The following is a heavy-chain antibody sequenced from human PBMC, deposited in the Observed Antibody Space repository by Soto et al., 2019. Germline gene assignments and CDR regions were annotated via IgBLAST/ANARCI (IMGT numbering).Heavy chain of an antibody. D-gene: IGHD6-6*01. Sequence: RLSCAASGFTFSSYAMHWVRQAPGKGLEWVAVISYDGSNKYYADSVKGRFTISRDNSKNTLYLQMNSLRAEDTAVYYCARGPYSSSFPPFAYWGQGTLVTVPS. J-gene: IGHJ4*02. V-gene: IGHV3-30-3*01. CDR1: GFTFSSYA. CDR2: ISYDGSNK. CDR3: ARGPYSSSFPPFAY.